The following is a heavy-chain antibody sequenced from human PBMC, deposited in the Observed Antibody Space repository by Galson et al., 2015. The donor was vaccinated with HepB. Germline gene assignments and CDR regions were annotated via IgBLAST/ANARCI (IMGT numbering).Heavy chain of an antibody. V-gene: IGHV3-64D*06. CDR1: GFTFSSYA. CDR3: VRPQSQSYYDSVFQH. CDR2: ISSNGGST. Sequence: SLRLSCAASGFTFSSYAMHWVRQAPGKGLEYVSVISSNGGSTYYADFVKGRFTISRDNSKNTLYLQMNSLRAEDTAVYYCVRPQSQSYYDSVFQHWGQGTLVTVSS. J-gene: IGHJ1*01. D-gene: IGHD3-22*01.